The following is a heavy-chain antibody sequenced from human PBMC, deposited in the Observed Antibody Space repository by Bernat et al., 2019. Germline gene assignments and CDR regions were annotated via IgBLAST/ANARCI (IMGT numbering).Heavy chain of an antibody. CDR2: VYDSGST. CDR1: GGSISSGSYH. V-gene: IGHV4-39*01. CDR3: ARRKHHDS. J-gene: IGHJ4*02. Sequence: QLQLQESGPGLVKPSETRSRTCTVSGGSISSGSYHWGGTRQPPGKGLEWIGSVYDSGSTYSNPSLKSRATISVDTSKHQFSLKLSSVTAADTAVSSCARRKHHDSWGQVTLVTVSS.